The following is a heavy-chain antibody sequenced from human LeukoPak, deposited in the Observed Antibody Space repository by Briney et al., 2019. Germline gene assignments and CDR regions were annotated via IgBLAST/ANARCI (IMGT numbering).Heavy chain of an antibody. J-gene: IGHJ6*02. CDR2: ISWNSGSI. CDR1: GFTFDDYA. CDR3: ATNGQYYYYGMDV. V-gene: IGHV3-9*01. Sequence: GRSLRLSCAASGFTFDDYAMHWVRQAPGKGLEWVSGISWNSGSIGYADSVKGRFTISRDNAKNSLYLQMNSLRAEDTALYYCATNGQYYYYGMDVWAKGPRSPSP.